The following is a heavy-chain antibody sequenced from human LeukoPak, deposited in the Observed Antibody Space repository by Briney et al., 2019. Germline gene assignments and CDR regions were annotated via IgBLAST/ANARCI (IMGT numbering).Heavy chain of an antibody. V-gene: IGHV1-18*01. CDR3: ARDRQQLVLNAFDI. J-gene: IGHJ3*02. CDR2: ISAYNGNT. Sequence: ASVKVSCKPSGYTFTSYGISWVRQAPGQGLEWMGWISAYNGNTNYAQKLQGRVTMTTDTSTSTAYMELRSLRSDDTAVYYCARDRQQLVLNAFDIWGQGTMVTVSS. CDR1: GYTFTSYG. D-gene: IGHD6-13*01.